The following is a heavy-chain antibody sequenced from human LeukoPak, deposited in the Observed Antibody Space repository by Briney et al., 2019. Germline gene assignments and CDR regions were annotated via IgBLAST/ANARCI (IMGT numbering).Heavy chain of an antibody. J-gene: IGHJ4*02. CDR1: GGSISSYY. D-gene: IGHD2-15*01. CDR3: ARKVYSFDVFDY. Sequence: SETLSLTCTVSGGSISSYYWSWIRQPLGKALEWIGYIFHSGTANYHPSLKSRVTISIDTSENQFSLKLSSVTAADTAVYYCARKVYSFDVFDYWGQGTLVTVSS. V-gene: IGHV4-59*01. CDR2: IFHSGTA.